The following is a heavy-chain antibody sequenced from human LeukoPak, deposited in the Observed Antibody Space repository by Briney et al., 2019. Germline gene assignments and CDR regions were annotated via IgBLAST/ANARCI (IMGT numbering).Heavy chain of an antibody. D-gene: IGHD6-25*01. J-gene: IGHJ4*02. V-gene: IGHV4-30-4*01. CDR1: GGSISSGDYY. CDR2: IYYSGRT. CDR3: AREGDSSGWIDY. Sequence: PSQTLSLTGTVSGGSISSGDYYWTWIRKPPGMGLEWIGYIYYSGRTYYNPSLKSGVTISVDTSKNQFSLKLSSVTAADTAVYYCAREGDSSGWIDYWGQGTLVTVSS.